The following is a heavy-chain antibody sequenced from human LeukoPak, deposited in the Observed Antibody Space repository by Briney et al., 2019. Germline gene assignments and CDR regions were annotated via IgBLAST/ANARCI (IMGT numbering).Heavy chain of an antibody. V-gene: IGHV4-59*01. Sequence: SETLCLTCTVSGGSISSYYWSWIRQPPGKGLEWIGYIYYSGSTNYNPSLKSRVTISVDTSKNQFSLKLSSVTAADTAVYYCARGAYSSSRGTFDYWGQGTLVTVSS. CDR2: IYYSGST. CDR3: ARGAYSSSRGTFDY. D-gene: IGHD6-13*01. J-gene: IGHJ4*02. CDR1: GGSISSYY.